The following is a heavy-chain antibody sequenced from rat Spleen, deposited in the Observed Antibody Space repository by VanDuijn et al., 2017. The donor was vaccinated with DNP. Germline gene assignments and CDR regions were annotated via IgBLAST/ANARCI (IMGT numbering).Heavy chain of an antibody. CDR2: IIYDGGRT. D-gene: IGHD1-1*01. CDR1: GFSFRDYN. J-gene: IGHJ2*01. CDR3: TSLLLKWSFDY. V-gene: IGHV5S10*01. Sequence: EVQLVESGGGLVQPGRSLKLSCVASGFSFRDYNMAWVRQAPQKGLEWVATIIYDGGRTYYRDSVKGRFTISRDNAKSTLYLQMDSLRSADTATYYCTSLLLKWSFDYWGQGVMVTVSS.